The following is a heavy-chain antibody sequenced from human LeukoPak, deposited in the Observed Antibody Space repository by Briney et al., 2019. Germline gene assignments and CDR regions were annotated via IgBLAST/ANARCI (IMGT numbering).Heavy chain of an antibody. D-gene: IGHD4-17*01. J-gene: IGHJ4*02. CDR1: GFIFTAYY. Sequence: ASVKVSCKASGFIFTAYYIHWVRQAPGQGLEWMGWLNLNSGGTKYAQKFQGRVTMTRDTSISTAYMEMTSLTSDDTAVFYCARGYGDYGFDYWGQGTLVTVSS. V-gene: IGHV1-2*02. CDR3: ARGYGDYGFDY. CDR2: LNLNSGGT.